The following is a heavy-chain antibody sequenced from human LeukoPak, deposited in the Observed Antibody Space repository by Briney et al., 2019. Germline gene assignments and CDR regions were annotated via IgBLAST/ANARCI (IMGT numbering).Heavy chain of an antibody. Sequence: GGSLRLSCAASGFTFSSYAMSWVRQAPGKGLEWVSAISGSGDSTYYADSVRGRFAISRDNSKNTLYLQMHSLRAEDTAVYYCVKNIALYCGGGTCYSDYWGQGTLVTVSS. D-gene: IGHD2-15*01. CDR1: GFTFSSYA. CDR2: ISGSGDST. CDR3: VKNIALYCGGGTCYSDY. V-gene: IGHV3-23*01. J-gene: IGHJ4*02.